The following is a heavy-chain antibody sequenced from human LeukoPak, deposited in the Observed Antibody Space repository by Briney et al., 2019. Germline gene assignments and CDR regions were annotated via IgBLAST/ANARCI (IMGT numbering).Heavy chain of an antibody. V-gene: IGHV3-15*01. CDR3: TTAPSGYAYMNGWHLDY. Sequence: GGSLRLSCAASGFTFNYAWMSWVRQAPGKGPEWVGRIKSKTDGETTDYSAPVKGRFTISRDDSKNTLYLQMHSMKPEDTALYYCTTAPSGYAYMNGWHLDYWGQGALVTVSS. D-gene: IGHD5-18*01. CDR1: GFTFNYAW. CDR2: IKSKTDGETT. J-gene: IGHJ4*02.